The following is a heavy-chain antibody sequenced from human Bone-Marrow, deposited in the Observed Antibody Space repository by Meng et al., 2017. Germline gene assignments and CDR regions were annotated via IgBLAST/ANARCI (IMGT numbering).Heavy chain of an antibody. D-gene: IGHD3-10*01. CDR1: GGSISSYY. CDR3: AIDRYGSGIIDY. CDR2: IYYSGST. Sequence: GSLRLSCTVSGGSISSYYWSWIRQPPGKGLEWIGYIYYSGSTNYNPSLKSRVTISVDTSKNQYSLKLSSVTAADTAVYYCAIDRYGSGIIDYWGQGTLVTVSS. V-gene: IGHV4-59*01. J-gene: IGHJ4*02.